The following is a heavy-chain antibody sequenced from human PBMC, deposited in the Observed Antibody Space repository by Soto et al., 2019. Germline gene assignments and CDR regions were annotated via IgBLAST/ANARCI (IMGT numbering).Heavy chain of an antibody. Sequence: QVQLVQSGAEVKKPGSSVKVSCKASGGTFSNYAINWVRQAPGQGLEWMGGIIPLFGTANYAQKFQGRVTITADESTSTAYLDLSSLRSEDTAVYYCARPVXMATXSRSYLFYWGQGTLVTVSS. J-gene: IGHJ4*02. CDR2: IIPLFGTA. D-gene: IGHD5-12*01. CDR1: GGTFSNYA. V-gene: IGHV1-69*01. CDR3: ARPVXMATXSRSYLFY.